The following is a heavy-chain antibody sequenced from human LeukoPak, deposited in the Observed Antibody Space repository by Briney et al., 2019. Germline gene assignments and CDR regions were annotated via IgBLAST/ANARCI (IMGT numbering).Heavy chain of an antibody. CDR1: GDSFSGYY. V-gene: IGHV4-34*01. J-gene: IGHJ4*02. CDR2: INHSGST. CDR3: ATSVPGTTYFDP. D-gene: IGHD1-14*01. Sequence: SETLSLTCAVYGDSFSGYYGSGIRQPPGRGLEWIGEINHSGSTNYNPSLKSRVTISVDTSKNQFSLNLTSVTAADTAIYYCATSVPGTTYFDPWGQGTLVTVSS.